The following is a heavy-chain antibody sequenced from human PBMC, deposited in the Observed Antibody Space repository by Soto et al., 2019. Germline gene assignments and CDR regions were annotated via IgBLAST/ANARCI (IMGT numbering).Heavy chain of an antibody. CDR2: IYYSGST. D-gene: IGHD3-10*01. V-gene: IGHV4-59*08. CDR3: ARLSVTMVRGVIITDAHFDY. CDR1: GGTISSYD. Sequence: SETLSLTSTVSGGTISSYDWSWIRQPPGKGLEWIGYIYYSGSTNYNPSLKSRVTISVDTSKNQFSLKLSSVTAADTAVYYCARLSVTMVRGVIITDAHFDYWGQGTLVTVSS. J-gene: IGHJ4*02.